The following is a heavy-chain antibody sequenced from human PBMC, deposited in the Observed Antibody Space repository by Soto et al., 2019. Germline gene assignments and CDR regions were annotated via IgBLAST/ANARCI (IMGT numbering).Heavy chain of an antibody. J-gene: IGHJ5*02. V-gene: IGHV1-69*04. D-gene: IGHD3-10*01. CDR2: IIPILGIA. CDR3: ARDSSGSYYRFDP. CDR1: GGTFSSYT. Sequence: SVKVSCKASGGTFSSYTISWVRQAPGQGLERMGRIIPILGIANYAQKFQGRVTITADKSTSTAYMELSSLRSEDTAVYYCARDSSGSYYRFDPWGQGTLVTVSS.